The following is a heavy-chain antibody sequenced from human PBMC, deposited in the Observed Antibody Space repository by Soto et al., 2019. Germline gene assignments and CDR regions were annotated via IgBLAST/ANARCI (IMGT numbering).Heavy chain of an antibody. CDR1: CGSISSGDYY. D-gene: IGHD3-22*01. Sequence: SETLSLTCTVSCGSISSGDYYWSWIRQPPGKGLEWIGYIYYSGSTYYNPSLKSRVTISVDTSKNQFSLKLSSVTAADTAVYYCARVLRPYYYDSSGYPSDYWGQGTLVTVSS. CDR3: ARVLRPYYYDSSGYPSDY. V-gene: IGHV4-30-4*01. J-gene: IGHJ4*02. CDR2: IYYSGST.